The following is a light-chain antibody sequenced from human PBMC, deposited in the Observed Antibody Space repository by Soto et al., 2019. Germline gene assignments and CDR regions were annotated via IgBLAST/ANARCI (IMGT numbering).Light chain of an antibody. CDR3: QSYDSSLSCYV. J-gene: IGLJ1*01. CDR2: DNT. Sequence: QSVLTQPPSVSGAPGERVTISCTGSSSDIGAGYRVRWYQQVPGTAPKLLIYDNTNRPSGVSVRFSGSKSGTSASLAISGLQAEDEADYYCQSYDSSLSCYVFGTGTKVTVL. CDR1: SSDIGAGYR. V-gene: IGLV1-40*01.